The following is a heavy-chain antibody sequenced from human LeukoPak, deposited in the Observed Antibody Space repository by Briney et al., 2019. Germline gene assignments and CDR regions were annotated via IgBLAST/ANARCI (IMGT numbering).Heavy chain of an antibody. CDR1: GGTFSSYY. CDR2: IYTSGST. CDR3: ARDLSHSSSWPPDY. Sequence: SETLSLTCTVSGGTFSSYYWSWIRQPAGKGLEWIGRIYTSGSTNYNPSLKSRVTMSVDTSKNQFSLKLSSVTAADTAVYYCARDLSHSSSWPPDYWGQGTLVTVSS. V-gene: IGHV4-4*07. D-gene: IGHD6-13*01. J-gene: IGHJ4*02.